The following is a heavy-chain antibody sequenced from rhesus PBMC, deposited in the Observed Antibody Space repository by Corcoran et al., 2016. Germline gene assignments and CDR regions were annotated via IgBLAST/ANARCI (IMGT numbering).Heavy chain of an antibody. CDR2: IYGGGWET. CDR1: GGSISSRNW. J-gene: IGHJ4*01. V-gene: IGHV4-93*02. CDR3: ARHSTATFDY. D-gene: IGHD2-27*01. Sequence: QVQLQESGPGLVKPSETLSLTCAVSGGSISSRNWWSWIRQSPGKGLEWIGYIYGGGWETTYNPSLKSRVTISTDTSKNQFSLKLSSVTAADAALYYCARHSTATFDYWGQGVLVTVSS.